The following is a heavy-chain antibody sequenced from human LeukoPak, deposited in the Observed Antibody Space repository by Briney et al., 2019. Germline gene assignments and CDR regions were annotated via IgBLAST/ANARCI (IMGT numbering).Heavy chain of an antibody. CDR1: GFTFSNYD. D-gene: IGHD2-15*01. Sequence: GGSLRLSCAASGFTFSNYDMHWVRQATGKGLERVSAIGTAGDPYYPGSVKGRFTISRENAKNSLYLQMNSLRAGDTAVYYCARGGRSGGSCYPRYYYGMDVWGKGTTVTVSS. CDR3: ARGGRSGGSCYPRYYYGMDV. CDR2: IGTAGDP. V-gene: IGHV3-13*05. J-gene: IGHJ6*04.